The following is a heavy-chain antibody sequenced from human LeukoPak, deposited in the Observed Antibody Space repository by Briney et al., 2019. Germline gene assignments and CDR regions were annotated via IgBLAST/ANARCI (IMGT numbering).Heavy chain of an antibody. CDR2: IKQDGSEK. D-gene: IGHD3-10*01. V-gene: IGHV3-7*01. J-gene: IGHJ6*04. CDR3: ARSGTLYYAYGMDV. CDR1: GFTFSSYS. Sequence: GGSLRLSCAASGFTFSSYSMNWVRQAPGKGLEWVANIKQDGSEKYYVDSVKGRFTISRDNAKNSLYLQMNSLRAEDTAVYYCARSGTLYYAYGMDVWGKGTTVTVSS.